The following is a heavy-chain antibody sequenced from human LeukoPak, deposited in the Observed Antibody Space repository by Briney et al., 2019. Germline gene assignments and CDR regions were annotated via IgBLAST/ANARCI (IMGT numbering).Heavy chain of an antibody. CDR3: ARVDIVVVPAATPAFEY. V-gene: IGHV3-7*01. J-gene: IGHJ4*02. D-gene: IGHD2-2*03. Sequence: GGSLRLSCAASGFTFSSYWMSWVRQAPGKGLEWVANIKQDGSEKYYVDSVKGRFTISRDNAKNSLYLQMNSLRAEDTAVYYCARVDIVVVPAATPAFEYWGQGTLFTVSS. CDR1: GFTFSSYW. CDR2: IKQDGSEK.